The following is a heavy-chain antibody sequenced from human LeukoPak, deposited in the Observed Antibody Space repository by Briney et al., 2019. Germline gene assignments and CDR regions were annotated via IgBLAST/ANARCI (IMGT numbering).Heavy chain of an antibody. CDR2: ISWNSGSI. D-gene: IGHD6-6*01. V-gene: IGHV3-9*01. Sequence: GRSLRLSCAASGFTFDAYAMHWVRQAPGKGLEWVSGISWNSGSIGYADSVKGRFTISRDNDKNSLYLQMNSLRAEDTALYYCAKDKRGKGIAARLYYFDYWGQGILVTVSS. J-gene: IGHJ4*02. CDR1: GFTFDAYA. CDR3: AKDKRGKGIAARLYYFDY.